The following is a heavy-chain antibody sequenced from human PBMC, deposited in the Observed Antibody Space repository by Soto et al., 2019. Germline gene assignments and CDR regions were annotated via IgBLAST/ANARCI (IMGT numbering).Heavy chain of an antibody. V-gene: IGHV1-2*04. CDR3: ARGGGLRFLEWQHYYYYGMDV. CDR1: GYTFTGYY. CDR2: INPNSGGT. J-gene: IGHJ6*02. Sequence: ASVKVSCKASGYTFTGYYMHWVRQAPGQGLEWMGWINPNSGGTNYAQKFQGWVTMTRDTSISTAYMELSRLRSDDTAVYYCARGGGLRFLEWQHYYYYGMDVWGQGTTVTVSS. D-gene: IGHD3-3*01.